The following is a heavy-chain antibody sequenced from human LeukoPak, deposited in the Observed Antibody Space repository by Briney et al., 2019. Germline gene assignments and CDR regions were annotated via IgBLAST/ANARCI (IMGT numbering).Heavy chain of an antibody. CDR3: AGRVVVMISGRRANWFDP. CDR2: INPNTGGT. V-gene: IGHV1-2*02. J-gene: IGHJ5*02. CDR1: GYAFSDYY. Sequence: ASVKVSCKASGYAFSDYYIHWMRQAPGQGLEWMGWINPNTGGTQFAQKFQGRVTMTRDTAINTAFMEQSGLTSDDTAVYYCAGRVVVMISGRRANWFDPWGQGTLVTVSS. D-gene: IGHD2-15*01.